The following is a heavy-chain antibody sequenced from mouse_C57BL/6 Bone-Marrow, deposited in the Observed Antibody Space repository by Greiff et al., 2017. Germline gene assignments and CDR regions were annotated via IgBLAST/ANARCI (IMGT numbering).Heavy chain of an antibody. CDR1: GFNIKDDY. CDR2: IDPENGDT. D-gene: IGHD1-1*01. V-gene: IGHV14-4*01. Sequence: VQLQQSGAELVRPGASVKLSCTASGFNIKDDYMHWVKQRPEQGLEWIGWIDPENGDTEYASKFQSKATITADTSSITAYLQLSSLTSEDTAVYYCTPYYYGSSPYYFDYWGQGTTLTVSS. CDR3: TPYYYGSSPYYFDY. J-gene: IGHJ2*01.